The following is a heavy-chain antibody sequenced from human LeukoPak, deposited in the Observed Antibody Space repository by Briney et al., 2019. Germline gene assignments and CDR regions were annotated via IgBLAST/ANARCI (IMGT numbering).Heavy chain of an antibody. V-gene: IGHV4-39*01. CDR3: ARHAFPLPAALDY. CDR1: GGSISSSSYY. J-gene: IGHJ4*02. CDR2: IYYSGST. Sequence: PSETLSLTCTVSGGSISSSSYYWSWIRQSPGKELEWIGSIYYSGSTYYNPSLRSRVTISVDTSKNQFSLKLSSVTAADTAVYYCARHAFPLPAALDYWGQGTLVTVSS. D-gene: IGHD6-13*01.